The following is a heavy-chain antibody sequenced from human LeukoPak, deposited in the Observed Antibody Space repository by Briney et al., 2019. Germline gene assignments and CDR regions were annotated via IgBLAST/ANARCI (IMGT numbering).Heavy chain of an antibody. CDR3: TTVCRPLWIPRNFDY. CDR1: GFTFSKAW. V-gene: IGHV3-15*01. J-gene: IGHJ4*02. CDR2: IKSKTDGGTT. D-gene: IGHD5-18*01. Sequence: PGGSLRLSCAASGFTFSKAWMSWVRQAPGKGLEWVGRIKSKTDGGTTDYGAPVKGRFTISRDGSKNTLYLQMNSLKTEDTAVYYCTTVCRPLWIPRNFDYWGQGTLVTVSS.